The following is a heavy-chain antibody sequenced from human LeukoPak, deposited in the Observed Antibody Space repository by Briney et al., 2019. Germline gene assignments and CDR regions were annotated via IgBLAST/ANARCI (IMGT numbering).Heavy chain of an antibody. J-gene: IGHJ4*02. V-gene: IGHV3-33*01. D-gene: IGHD1-26*01. CDR3: ARAARYSGSYADYFDY. Sequence: GGSLRLSCAASGFTFSSYGVHWVRQAPGKGLEWVAVIWYDGSNKYYADSVKGRFTISRDNSKNTLYLQMNSLRAEDTAVYYCARAARYSGSYADYFDYWGQGTLVTVSS. CDR1: GFTFSSYG. CDR2: IWYDGSNK.